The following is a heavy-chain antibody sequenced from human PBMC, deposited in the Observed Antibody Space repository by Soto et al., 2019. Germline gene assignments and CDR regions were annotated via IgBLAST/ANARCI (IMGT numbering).Heavy chain of an antibody. CDR1: GGSISSGDYY. V-gene: IGHV4-30-4*01. J-gene: IGHJ4*02. D-gene: IGHD4-4*01. CDR3: ARSRNSDYVPQY. CDR2: IYYSGTT. Sequence: QVQLQESGPGLVKPSQTLSLTCTVSGGSISSGDYYWSWIRQPPGKGLEWIGYIYYSGTTYYNPSLKSRVTISVDTSENQFSLKLSSVTAADTAVYYCARSRNSDYVPQYWGQGTLVTVSS.